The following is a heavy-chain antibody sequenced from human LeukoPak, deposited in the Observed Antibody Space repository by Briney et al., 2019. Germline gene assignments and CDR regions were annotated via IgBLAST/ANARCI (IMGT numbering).Heavy chain of an antibody. CDR1: GYTFTSYG. Sequence: ASVKVSCKASGYTFTSYGISWVRQAPGQGLEWMGWISAYNGKTNYAQKLQGRVAMTTDTSTSTAYMGLRSLRSDDTAVYYCVRDLGEYQPLLWIFFDYWGQGTLVTVSS. CDR3: VRDLGEYQPLLWIFFDY. J-gene: IGHJ4*02. CDR2: ISAYNGKT. D-gene: IGHD2-2*01. V-gene: IGHV1-18*01.